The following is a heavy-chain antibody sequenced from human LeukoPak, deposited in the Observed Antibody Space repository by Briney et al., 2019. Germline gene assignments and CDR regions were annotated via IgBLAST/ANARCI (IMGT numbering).Heavy chain of an antibody. Sequence: GGSLRLSCAASGFTFSSYSMNWVRQAPGKGLEWVSYISSSSKTIYYADSVKGRFTISRDNAKNSLYLQMNSLRAEDTAVYYCAKRRGDPSSDAFDIWGQGTVVTVSS. V-gene: IGHV3-48*01. D-gene: IGHD2-21*02. CDR3: AKRRGDPSSDAFDI. CDR1: GFTFSSYS. J-gene: IGHJ3*02. CDR2: ISSSSKTI.